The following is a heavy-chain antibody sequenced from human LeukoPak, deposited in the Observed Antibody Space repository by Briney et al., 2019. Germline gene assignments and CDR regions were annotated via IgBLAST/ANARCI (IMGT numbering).Heavy chain of an antibody. Sequence: GGSLRLSCAASGFSFSGHWMHWARQLPGKGLVWVSRISPTGSTTSYADSVKGRFTVSRDNAENTLYLQVNNLRAEDTAVYNCARGPSSNWSGLDFWGQGTLLTVSS. CDR2: ISPTGSTT. V-gene: IGHV3-74*01. CDR3: ARGPSSNWSGLDF. D-gene: IGHD6-13*01. J-gene: IGHJ4*02. CDR1: GFSFSGHW.